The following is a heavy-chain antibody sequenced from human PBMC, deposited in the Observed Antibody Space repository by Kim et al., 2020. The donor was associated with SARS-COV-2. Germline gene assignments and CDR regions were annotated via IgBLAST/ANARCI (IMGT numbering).Heavy chain of an antibody. Sequence: SETLSLTCTVSGGSISSGGYYWSWIRQHPGKGLEWIGYSYYSGSTYYNPSLKSRVTISVDTSKNQFSLKLSSVTAADTSVYYCAGARKDIVLVVYAMGAFDIWGQGTMVTASS. D-gene: IGHD2-8*02. V-gene: IGHV4-31*03. J-gene: IGHJ3*02. CDR3: AGARKDIVLVVYAMGAFDI. CDR2: SYYSGST. CDR1: GGSISSGGYY.